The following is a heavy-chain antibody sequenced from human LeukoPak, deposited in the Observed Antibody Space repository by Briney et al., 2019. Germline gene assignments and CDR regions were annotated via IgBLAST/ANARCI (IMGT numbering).Heavy chain of an antibody. D-gene: IGHD3-10*02. CDR3: ARHVRPEYRRWLPSRGPHWYFDL. CDR2: INHSGTT. Sequence: SDTLSLTCAVYGGAFSDYYWSWIRQPPGKGLEWNGEINHSGTTNYNPSLKRRVSVLVDTSRNQFSLKLSSVTAADTAVYYCARHVRPEYRRWLPSRGPHWYFDLWGRGTLVTVSS. J-gene: IGHJ2*01. CDR1: GGAFSDYY. V-gene: IGHV4-34*01.